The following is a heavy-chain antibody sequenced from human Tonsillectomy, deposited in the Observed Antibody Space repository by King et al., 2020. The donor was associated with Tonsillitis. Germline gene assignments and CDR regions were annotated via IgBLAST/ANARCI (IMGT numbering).Heavy chain of an antibody. CDR1: CDSHSDYY. Sequence: VQLQESGPGLVKPSETLSLPCPVSCDSHSDYYLSWIRQPPGKGPGWVGYVSFSGGTNFLPSLKSRVTISVGTSKNQFSLRLSSVTAADTAVYYCARTFYASGSFPGCFDYWGQGTLVTVSS. CDR2: VSFSGGT. V-gene: IGHV4-59*01. J-gene: IGHJ4*02. D-gene: IGHD3-10*01. CDR3: ARTFYASGSFPGCFDY.